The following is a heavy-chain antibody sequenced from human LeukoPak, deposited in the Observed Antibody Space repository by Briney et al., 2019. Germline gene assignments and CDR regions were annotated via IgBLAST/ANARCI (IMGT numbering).Heavy chain of an antibody. J-gene: IGHJ3*02. Sequence: GGSLRLSCAASGFTFSSYALSWGRQAPGNGPEWGSAFSGSGGSTYYADSVKGRFTISRDNSKNTLYLQMNSLRAEDTAVYYCAKDWPSEWQQLPDYDAFDIWGQGTMVTVSS. CDR1: GFTFSSYA. V-gene: IGHV3-23*01. D-gene: IGHD6-13*01. CDR3: AKDWPSEWQQLPDYDAFDI. CDR2: FSGSGGST.